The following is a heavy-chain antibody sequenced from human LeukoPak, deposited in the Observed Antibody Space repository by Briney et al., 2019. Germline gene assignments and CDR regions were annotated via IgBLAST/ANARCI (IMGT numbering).Heavy chain of an antibody. D-gene: IGHD2-2*01. CDR3: AKDRHAPGRYCSSTTCFPFDP. J-gene: IGHJ5*02. Sequence: PGGSLRLSCAVSGFTFSSYDMSWVRQAPGKGLEWVSAISGSGGSTYYADSVKGRFTISRDNSKNTLYLQMNSLRAEDTAVYYCAKDRHAPGRYCSSTTCFPFDPWGQGTLVTVSS. CDR2: ISGSGGST. CDR1: GFTFSSYD. V-gene: IGHV3-23*01.